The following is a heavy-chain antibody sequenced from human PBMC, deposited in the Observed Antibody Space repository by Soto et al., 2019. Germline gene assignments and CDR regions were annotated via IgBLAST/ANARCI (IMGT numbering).Heavy chain of an antibody. CDR2: ISAASGDT. CDR1: GFTFTNYG. V-gene: IGHV1-18*04. Sequence: ASVKVSCKASGFTFTNYGFSWLRQAPGQGLEWLGWISAASGDTDFAQSVRDRVTMNTDSSTNTVFMEMRSLTSDDSALYYCERDSDSMKLVGGEFDYWGQGTLVTVSS. CDR3: ERDSDSMKLVGGEFDY. D-gene: IGHD2-21*01. J-gene: IGHJ4*02.